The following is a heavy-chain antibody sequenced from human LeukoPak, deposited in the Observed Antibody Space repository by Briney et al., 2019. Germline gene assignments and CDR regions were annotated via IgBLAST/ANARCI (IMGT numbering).Heavy chain of an antibody. Sequence: NTSETLSLTCTVSGGSISNGNYFWSWIRQPPGKGLEWIGYIYHSGTAYYNPSLQGRVVLSIDTTKSQFSLRLSSLTAADTAVYYCASEVIHTTDSDAFDIWGQGSMVTVSS. CDR1: GGSISNGNYF. J-gene: IGHJ3*02. D-gene: IGHD4-11*01. CDR3: ASEVIHTTDSDAFDI. V-gene: IGHV4-30-4*08. CDR2: IYHSGTA.